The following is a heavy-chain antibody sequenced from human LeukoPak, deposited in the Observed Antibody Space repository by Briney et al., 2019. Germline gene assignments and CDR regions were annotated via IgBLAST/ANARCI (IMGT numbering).Heavy chain of an antibody. J-gene: IGHJ4*02. CDR2: VSDSSDV. Sequence: GGSLRLSCAASGFTFSTYTMNWVRQAPGKGLEWVSTVSDSSDVHYSDSVKGRFTISRDNARKSLYLQMNSLRDEDTAVYYCARDGLHTAHFDYWGQGTLVTVSS. D-gene: IGHD5-18*01. CDR1: GFTFSTYT. V-gene: IGHV3-48*02. CDR3: ARDGLHTAHFDY.